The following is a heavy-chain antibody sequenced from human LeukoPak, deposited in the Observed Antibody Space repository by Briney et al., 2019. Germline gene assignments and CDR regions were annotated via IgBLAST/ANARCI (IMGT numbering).Heavy chain of an antibody. CDR2: IYYSGST. Sequence: KPSETLSLTCTVSGGSISSSSSYYWGWIRQPPGKGLEWIGSIYYSGSTYYNPSLKSRVTISVDTSKNQFSLKLSSVTAADTAVYYCARQTKLRFADIWGQGTMVTVSS. CDR3: ARQTKLRFADI. V-gene: IGHV4-39*01. D-gene: IGHD3-10*01. CDR1: GGSISSSSSYY. J-gene: IGHJ3*02.